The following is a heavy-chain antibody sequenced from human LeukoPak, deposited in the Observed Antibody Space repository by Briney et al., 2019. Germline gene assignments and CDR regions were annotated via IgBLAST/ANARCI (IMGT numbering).Heavy chain of an antibody. CDR2: IYYSGNT. D-gene: IGHD3-16*01. J-gene: IGHJ4*02. V-gene: IGHV4-59*01. Sequence: SETLSLTCTVSGGSISSYYWSWIRQPPGKGQEWIGDIYYSGNTNYNPSLKSRVTISVDTSKNQFSLKLSSVTAADTAVYYCARDLGFGYFDYWGQGTLVTVSS. CDR1: GGSISSYY. CDR3: ARDLGFGYFDY.